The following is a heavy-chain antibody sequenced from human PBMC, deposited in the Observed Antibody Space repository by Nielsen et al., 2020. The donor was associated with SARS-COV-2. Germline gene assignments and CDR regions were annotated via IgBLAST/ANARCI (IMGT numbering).Heavy chain of an antibody. CDR3: ARHGVTVVTTGRWFDP. V-gene: IGHV4-31*03. Sequence: LRLSCTVSGGSISSGGYYWSWIRQHPGKGLEWIGYIYYSGSTYYNPSLKSRVTISVDTSKNQFSLKLSSVTAADTAVYYCARHGVTVVTTGRWFDPWGQGTLVTVSS. J-gene: IGHJ5*02. CDR2: IYYSGST. D-gene: IGHD1-14*01. CDR1: GGSISSGGYY.